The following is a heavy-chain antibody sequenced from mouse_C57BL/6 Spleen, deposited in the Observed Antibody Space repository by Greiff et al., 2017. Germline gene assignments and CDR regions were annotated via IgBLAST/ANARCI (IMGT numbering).Heavy chain of an antibody. D-gene: IGHD1-1*01. CDR2: INPSTGGT. Sequence: VQLKESGPELVKPGASVKISCKASGYSFTGYYMNWVKQSPEKSLEWIGEINPSTGGTTYNQKFKAKATLTVDKSSSTAYMQLKSLTSEDSAVYDCARPYGSSPYWYFDVWGTGTTVTVSS. CDR3: ARPYGSSPYWYFDV. J-gene: IGHJ1*03. CDR1: GYSFTGYY. V-gene: IGHV1-42*01.